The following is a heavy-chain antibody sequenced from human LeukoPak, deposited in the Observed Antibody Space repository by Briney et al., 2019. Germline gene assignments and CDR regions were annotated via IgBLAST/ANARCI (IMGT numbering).Heavy chain of an antibody. CDR2: IYPGDSDT. D-gene: IGHD2/OR15-2a*01. J-gene: IGHJ3*02. CDR3: ARPANRGDAFDI. CDR1: GYSFTSYW. Sequence: GESLKISCKGSGYSFTSYWIGWVRRMPGKGREWMGVIYPGDSDTRYSPSFQGQVTISADKSITTAYLQWSSLRASDTAMYYCARPANRGDAFDIWGQGTMVTVSS. V-gene: IGHV5-51*01.